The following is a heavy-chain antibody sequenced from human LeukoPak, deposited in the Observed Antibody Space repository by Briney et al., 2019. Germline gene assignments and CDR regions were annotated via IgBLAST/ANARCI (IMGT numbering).Heavy chain of an antibody. CDR2: INPNSGGT. CDR1: GHTFIGYY. CDR3: ARGSGYDFRAFDI. D-gene: IGHD5-12*01. Sequence: ASVKVSCKASGHTFIGYYLHWLRQAPGQGPEWMGWINPNSGGTNYSEKFQGRVTMTRDTSISTAYMELSRLRSDDTAVYYCARGSGYDFRAFDIWGQGTMVTVSS. V-gene: IGHV1-2*02. J-gene: IGHJ3*02.